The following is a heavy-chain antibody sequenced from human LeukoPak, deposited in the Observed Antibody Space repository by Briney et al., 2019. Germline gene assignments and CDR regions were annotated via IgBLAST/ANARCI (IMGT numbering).Heavy chain of an antibody. D-gene: IGHD2-2*01. V-gene: IGHV3-30*02. CDR2: IRYDGSNK. J-gene: IGHJ4*02. CDR3: AKDGGSYPVVVVPAAIVDY. Sequence: GGSLRLSCAASGFTFSSYGMHWVRQAPGKGLEWVAFIRYDGSNKYYADSVKGRFTISRDNSKNTLYLQMNSLRAEDTAVYYCAKDGGSYPVVVVPAAIVDYWGQGTLVTVSS. CDR1: GFTFSSYG.